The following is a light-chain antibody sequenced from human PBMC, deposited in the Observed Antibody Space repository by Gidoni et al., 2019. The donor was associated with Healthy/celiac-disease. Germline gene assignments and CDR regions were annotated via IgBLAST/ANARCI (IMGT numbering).Light chain of an antibody. CDR3: QQSYSTPCS. J-gene: IGKJ2*04. CDR2: AAS. CDR1: QSISSY. V-gene: IGKV1-39*01. Sequence: DIQMTQSPSSLSASVGDRVTITCRASQSISSYLNWYQQKPGKAPKLLIYAASSLQSGVPSRFSVSGSGTDFTLTISSLQPEDFATYYCQQSYSTPCSFXQXTKLXIK.